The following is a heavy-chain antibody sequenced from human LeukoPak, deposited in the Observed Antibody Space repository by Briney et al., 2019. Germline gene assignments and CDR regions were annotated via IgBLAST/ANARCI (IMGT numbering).Heavy chain of an antibody. D-gene: IGHD3-22*01. J-gene: IGHJ5*02. CDR1: GYTFTSYT. CDR2: MNPNSGNT. Sequence: ASVKVSCKASGYTFTSYTMHWVRQAPGQRLEWMGWMNPNSGNTGYAQKFQGRVTMTRNTSISTAYMELSSLRSEDTAVYYCARRDSSGYSRGWFDPWGQGTLVTVSS. V-gene: IGHV1-8*02. CDR3: ARRDSSGYSRGWFDP.